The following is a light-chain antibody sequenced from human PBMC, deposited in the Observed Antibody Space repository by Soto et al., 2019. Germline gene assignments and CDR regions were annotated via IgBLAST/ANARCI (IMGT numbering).Light chain of an antibody. Sequence: DIQMTQSPSSLSASVGDRVTITCQASQDISNYLNWYQQKPGKAPKLLIYDASNLETGVPSRFSGSGSGTDFTFTISSLQPEDIANYYCQQYDNLPPYTFGQGTRLEIK. CDR3: QQYDNLPPYT. CDR2: DAS. J-gene: IGKJ2*01. V-gene: IGKV1-33*01. CDR1: QDISNY.